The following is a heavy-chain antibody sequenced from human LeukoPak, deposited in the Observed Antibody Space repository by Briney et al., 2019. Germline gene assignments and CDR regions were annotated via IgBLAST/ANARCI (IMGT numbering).Heavy chain of an antibody. CDR3: ARDRGGSSFDY. Sequence: GASVKVSCKASGYTFTGYYMHWVRQAPGQGLEWMGWINPISGGTLSAQKFQGRVTMTRDTSITTAYMELSRLRSDDTALYYCARDRGGSSFDYWGQGTLVTVSS. D-gene: IGHD2-15*01. J-gene: IGHJ4*02. CDR1: GYTFTGYY. V-gene: IGHV1-2*02. CDR2: INPISGGT.